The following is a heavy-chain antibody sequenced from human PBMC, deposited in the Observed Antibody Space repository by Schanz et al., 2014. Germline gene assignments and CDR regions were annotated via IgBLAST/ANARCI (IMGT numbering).Heavy chain of an antibody. CDR3: ARDQSPYTNSSDVRYFDY. CDR2: ISAQTGDT. J-gene: IGHJ4*02. V-gene: IGHV1-18*01. Sequence: QVQVVQSGAEVKKPGASVKVSCKASGYTFTDYGVIWVRQAPGQGLEWIGWISAQTGDTRYAQKMQGRVTMTRDVSSTTAFLELRSLRYDDTAVYYCARDQSPYTNSSDVRYFDYWGQGSLVTVSS. CDR1: GYTFTDYG. D-gene: IGHD6-6*01.